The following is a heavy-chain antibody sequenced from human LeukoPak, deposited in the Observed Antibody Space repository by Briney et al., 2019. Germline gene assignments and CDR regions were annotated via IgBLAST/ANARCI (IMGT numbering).Heavy chain of an antibody. Sequence: GASVKLSCKASGYTFTTNYMHWMRQAPGQGLEWMGIVNPTGGSTTYAQKFQGRVTMTRDTSTSTVYMELSSLRSEDTAVYYCAREASGVNGFDYWGQGTLVTVSS. CDR2: VNPTGGST. V-gene: IGHV1-46*01. CDR1: GYTFTTNY. D-gene: IGHD3-10*01. CDR3: AREASGVNGFDY. J-gene: IGHJ4*02.